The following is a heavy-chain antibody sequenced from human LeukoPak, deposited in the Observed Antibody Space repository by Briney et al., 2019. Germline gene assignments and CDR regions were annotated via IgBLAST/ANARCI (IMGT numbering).Heavy chain of an antibody. Sequence: SETLSLTCGVSGGSITNTNYWTWVRQPPGKGLEWIGEVNLQGSTNYNPSLMGRVAISVDKSENHVSLQLTSVTAADTAVYYCAREGGPYRPLDYSGQGTLVTVSS. J-gene: IGHJ4*02. CDR1: GGSITNTNY. CDR3: AREGGPYRPLDY. V-gene: IGHV4-4*02. CDR2: VNLQGST.